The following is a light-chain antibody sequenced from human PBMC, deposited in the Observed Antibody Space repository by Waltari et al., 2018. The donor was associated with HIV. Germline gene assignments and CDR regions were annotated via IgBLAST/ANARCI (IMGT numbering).Light chain of an antibody. CDR2: ADS. V-gene: IGLV3-21*02. J-gene: IGLJ3*02. CDR3: QVWDSRSDHPV. CDR1: NIGSNT. Sequence: SYVLTQPPSVSVAPGQTARITCGGNNIGSNTVTWYQQSPGQAPVLVVHADSDRPSGIPERFSGSNSGNTATLTISRVEAGDEADYYCQVWDSRSDHPVLGGGTRLTVL.